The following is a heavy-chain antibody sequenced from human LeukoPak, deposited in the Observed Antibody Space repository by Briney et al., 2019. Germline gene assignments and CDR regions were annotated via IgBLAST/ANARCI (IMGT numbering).Heavy chain of an antibody. D-gene: IGHD3-3*01. Sequence: GASVKVSCKASGYTFTSYAISWVRQAPGQGLEWVGWIGAYNGNTNSAQKLQGRVTRTTDTSTSTAYMELGSLRSDDTAVYYCASSQYYDFWSAYLDYFDYWGQGSLVTVSS. J-gene: IGHJ4*02. V-gene: IGHV1-18*01. CDR2: IGAYNGNT. CDR1: GYTFTSYA. CDR3: ASSQYYDFWSAYLDYFDY.